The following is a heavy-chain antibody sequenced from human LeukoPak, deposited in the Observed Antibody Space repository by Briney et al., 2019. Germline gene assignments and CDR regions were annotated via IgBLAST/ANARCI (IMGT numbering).Heavy chain of an antibody. CDR3: ASSPLTGYSPSDY. D-gene: IGHD3-9*01. J-gene: IGHJ4*02. Sequence: ASVKVSCKASGGTFSSYAISWVRQAPGQGLEWMGRIIPILGIANYAQKFQGRVTITADKSTSTAYMELSSLRSEDTAVYYCASSPLTGYSPSDYWGQGTLVTVSS. V-gene: IGHV1-69*04. CDR1: GGTFSSYA. CDR2: IIPILGIA.